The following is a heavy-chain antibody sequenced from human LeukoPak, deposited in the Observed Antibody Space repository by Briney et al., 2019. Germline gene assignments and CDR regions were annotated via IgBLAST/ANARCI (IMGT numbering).Heavy chain of an antibody. CDR3: ARDRGHYNSGSIFEY. J-gene: IGHJ4*02. CDR1: GFIFNSYG. D-gene: IGHD3-10*01. CDR2: TWYDGNNR. Sequence: GGSLRLSCAASGFIFNSYGMHWVRQAPGKGLEWVAVTWYDGNNRYHAESVKGRFTISRDNFKNTLYLQMNSLRVEDTAVYYCARDRGHYNSGSIFEYWGQGSRLTVSS. V-gene: IGHV3-33*01.